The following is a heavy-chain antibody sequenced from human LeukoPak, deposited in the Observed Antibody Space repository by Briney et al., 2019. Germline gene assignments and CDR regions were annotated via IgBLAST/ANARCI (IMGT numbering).Heavy chain of an antibody. Sequence: PSETLSLTCTVSGVSISTYYWSWIRQPPGKGLEWIGFIYYSGNTNYNPSLKSRVTISVDTSKNQFSLKLSSVTAADTAVYYCARAYTSCALDYWGQGTLVTVSS. CDR2: IYYSGNT. J-gene: IGHJ4*02. V-gene: IGHV4-59*01. CDR1: GVSISTYY. D-gene: IGHD2-2*02. CDR3: ARAYTSCALDY.